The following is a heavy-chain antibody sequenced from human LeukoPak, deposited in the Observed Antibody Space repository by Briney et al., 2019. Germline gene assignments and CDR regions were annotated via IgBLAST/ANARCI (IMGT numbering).Heavy chain of an antibody. Sequence: ASVKVSCKASGYTFTSYYMHWVRQAPGQGLEWMGIINPSGGSTSYAQKFQGRVTITADKSTSTAYMELSSLRSEDTAVYYCARIPAGPPYYMDVWGKGTTVTVSS. J-gene: IGHJ6*03. V-gene: IGHV1-46*01. CDR1: GYTFTSYY. CDR2: INPSGGST. CDR3: ARIPAGPPYYMDV. D-gene: IGHD2-2*01.